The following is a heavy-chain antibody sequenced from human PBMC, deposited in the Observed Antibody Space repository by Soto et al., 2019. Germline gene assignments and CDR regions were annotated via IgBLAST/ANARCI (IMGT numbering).Heavy chain of an antibody. J-gene: IGHJ6*02. V-gene: IGHV1-69*01. CDR2: IIPIFGTA. D-gene: IGHD3-10*01. CDR3: AREGSPFGYYDGMDV. Sequence: QVQLVQSGAEVKKPGSSVKVSCKASGGTFSSYAISWVRQAPGQGLEWMGGIIPIFGTANYAQKFQGRVTNTAGESTRPAYMEVSSLRSEGTAVYYGAREGSPFGYYDGMDVWGQGTTVTVSS. CDR1: GGTFSSYA.